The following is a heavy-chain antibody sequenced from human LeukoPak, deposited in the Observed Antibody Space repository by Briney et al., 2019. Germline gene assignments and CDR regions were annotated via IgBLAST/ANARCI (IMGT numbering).Heavy chain of an antibody. V-gene: IGHV4-4*07. Sequence: SETLSLTCTVSGASISTYYWNWIRQSARKGLEWIGRFYTSGSTNYDPSLKSRVTMSVDTSKNQFSLKLSSVTAADTAVYYCARSNGAYGGNAFDIWGHGTMVTVSS. D-gene: IGHD2-8*01. J-gene: IGHJ3*02. CDR3: ARSNGAYGGNAFDI. CDR2: FYTSGST. CDR1: GASISTYY.